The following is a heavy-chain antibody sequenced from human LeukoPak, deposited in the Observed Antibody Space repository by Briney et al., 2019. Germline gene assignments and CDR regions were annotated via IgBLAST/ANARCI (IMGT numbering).Heavy chain of an antibody. Sequence: GASVKVSYKASGYTFTSYDINWVRQATGQGLEWMGWMNPNSGNTGYAQKFQGRVTMTRNTSISTAYMELSSLRSEDTAVYYRARGGYYDFWSGYYSYNWFDPWGQGTLVTVSS. V-gene: IGHV1-8*01. CDR2: MNPNSGNT. CDR1: GYTFTSYD. D-gene: IGHD3-3*01. J-gene: IGHJ5*02. CDR3: ARGGYYDFWSGYYSYNWFDP.